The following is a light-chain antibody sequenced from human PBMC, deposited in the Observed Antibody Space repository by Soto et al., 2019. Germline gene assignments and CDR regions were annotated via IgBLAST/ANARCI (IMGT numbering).Light chain of an antibody. CDR3: QQYYNIPPT. J-gene: IGKJ1*01. CDR1: QSVFFNSNNKNY. Sequence: DIVMTQSPESLAVSLGERATINCKSSQSVFFNSNNKNYLAWYQQKPGQPPKLLIYWASTRESGVPDRFSGSGSGTDFTLTISSLQAEDVAFYYCQQYYNIPPTFGQGTKVEI. CDR2: WAS. V-gene: IGKV4-1*01.